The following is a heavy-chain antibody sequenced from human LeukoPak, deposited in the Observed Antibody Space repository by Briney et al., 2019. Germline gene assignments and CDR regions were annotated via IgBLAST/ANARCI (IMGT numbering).Heavy chain of an antibody. CDR3: ASRRGYSYGVAFDI. V-gene: IGHV4-34*01. Sequence: SETLSLTCAVYGGSFSGYYWSWIPQPPGKALEWIGEINHSGSTNYNPSLKSRVTISVDTSKNQSSLKLSSVTAAYTAVYYCASRRGYSYGVAFDIWGQGTMVTVSS. D-gene: IGHD5-18*01. J-gene: IGHJ3*02. CDR2: INHSGST. CDR1: GGSFSGYY.